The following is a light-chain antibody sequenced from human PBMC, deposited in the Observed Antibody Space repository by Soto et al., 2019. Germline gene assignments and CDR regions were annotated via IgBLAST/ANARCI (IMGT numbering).Light chain of an antibody. CDR1: QSINTGF. CDR2: GAS. J-gene: IGKJ1*01. CDR3: QEYGVSRA. Sequence: EIVLTQSPGTLSLSPGERATLSCRASQSINTGFLAWYQQKPGQAPRLLIYGASSRAPGIPDRFSGSGSGTDFTLTISRLEPEDCAVYYCQEYGVSRAFGQGTKVDIK. V-gene: IGKV3-20*01.